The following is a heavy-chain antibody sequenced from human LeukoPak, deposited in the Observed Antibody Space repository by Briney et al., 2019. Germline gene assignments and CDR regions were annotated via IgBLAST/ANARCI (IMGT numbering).Heavy chain of an antibody. J-gene: IGHJ4*02. Sequence: GGSLRLSCAASGFTFSSYGMHWVRQAPGKGLEWVAVIWYDGSNKYYADSVKGRFTISRDNSKNTLYLQMNSLRAEDTAVYYCARGGLLLWFGESLDYWGQVTLVTVSS. D-gene: IGHD3-10*01. CDR3: ARGGLLLWFGESLDY. V-gene: IGHV3-33*01. CDR2: IWYDGSNK. CDR1: GFTFSSYG.